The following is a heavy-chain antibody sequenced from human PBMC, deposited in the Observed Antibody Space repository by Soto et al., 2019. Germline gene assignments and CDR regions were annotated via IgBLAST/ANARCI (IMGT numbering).Heavy chain of an antibody. J-gene: IGHJ6*02. D-gene: IGHD3-10*01. CDR1: GYTFTGYY. CDR3: ARGVRTGFYGMDV. CDR2: IIPMFGTS. V-gene: IGHV1-69*13. Sequence: SVKVSCKASGYTFTGYYMHWVRQAPGQGLEWVGGIIPMFGTSNYAQNFQGRVSITADESTSTAYMELSSLRSEDTAVYYCARGVRTGFYGMDVWGQGTTVTVSS.